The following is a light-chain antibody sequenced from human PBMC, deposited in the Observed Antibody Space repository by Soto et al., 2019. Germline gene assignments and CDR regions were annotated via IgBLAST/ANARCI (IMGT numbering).Light chain of an antibody. Sequence: DIVLTQSPGTLSLSPGERATLSCRASQSVSSGYLAWYQQKPGQAPRLLIYGASSRATGIPDRFSGSGSGTDFILTISRLEPEDFAVYYCQQYGTSPEYTFGQGTKLEIK. CDR1: QSVSSGY. J-gene: IGKJ2*01. V-gene: IGKV3-20*01. CDR2: GAS. CDR3: QQYGTSPEYT.